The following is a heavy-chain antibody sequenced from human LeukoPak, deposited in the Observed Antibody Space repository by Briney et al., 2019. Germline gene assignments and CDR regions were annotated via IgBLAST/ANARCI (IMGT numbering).Heavy chain of an antibody. CDR2: INYSGST. CDR1: GGSFSGYY. CDR3: ARVGYSGTYGY. V-gene: IGHV4-34*01. Sequence: PSETLSLTCAVYGGSFSGYYWSWIRQPPGKGLEWIGEINYSGSTNYNPSLKSRVTISVDTSKSQFSLKLSSVTAADTAVYYCARVGYSGTYGYWGQGTLVTVSS. D-gene: IGHD1-26*01. J-gene: IGHJ4*02.